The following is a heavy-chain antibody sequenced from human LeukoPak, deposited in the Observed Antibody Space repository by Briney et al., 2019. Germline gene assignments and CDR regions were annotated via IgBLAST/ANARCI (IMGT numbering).Heavy chain of an antibody. D-gene: IGHD6-13*01. CDR1: GGSISSPTYY. CDR2: IDYSGST. CDR3: ARHGGSWTFDY. V-gene: IGHV4-61*05. J-gene: IGHJ4*02. Sequence: PSETLSLTCTLSGGSISSPTYYWGWVRLPPGKGLEWIGYIDYSGSTNYNPSFKSRVTMSVDTSKNQFSLKLSSVTAADTAVYFCARHGGSWTFDYWGQGTLVTVSS.